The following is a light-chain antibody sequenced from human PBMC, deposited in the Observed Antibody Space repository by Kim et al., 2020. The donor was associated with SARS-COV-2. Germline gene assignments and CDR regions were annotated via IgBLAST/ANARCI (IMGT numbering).Light chain of an antibody. V-gene: IGLV3-1*01. CDR3: QAWDSGTVV. J-gene: IGLJ2*01. CDR2: QDT. Sequence: SYGLTQPPSVSVSPGQTASITCSGDKLGDKYACWYQQQPGQSPVLVIYQDTKRPSGIPERFSGSNSGNTATLTISGTQAMDEADYYCQAWDSGTVVFGGGTQLTVL. CDR1: KLGDKY.